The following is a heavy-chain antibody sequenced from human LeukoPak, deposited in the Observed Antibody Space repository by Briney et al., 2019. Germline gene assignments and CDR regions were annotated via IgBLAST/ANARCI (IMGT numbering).Heavy chain of an antibody. CDR2: INPNSGGT. CDR3: ARAADFWSGYALDY. D-gene: IGHD3-3*01. CDR1: GYTFTGYY. Sequence: ASAKVSCKASGYTFTGYYMHWVRQAPGQGLEWMGWINPNSGGTNYAQKFQGRVTMTRDTSISTAYMELSRLRSDDTAVYYCARAADFWSGYALDYWGQGTLVTVSS. J-gene: IGHJ4*02. V-gene: IGHV1-2*02.